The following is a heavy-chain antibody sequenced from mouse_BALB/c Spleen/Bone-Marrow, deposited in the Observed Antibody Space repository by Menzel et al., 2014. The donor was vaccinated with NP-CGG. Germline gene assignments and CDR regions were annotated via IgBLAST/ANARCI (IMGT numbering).Heavy chain of an antibody. CDR3: ARRDFRSWFAY. D-gene: IGHD2-14*01. CDR1: GYTFTSYW. CDR2: INPSNGRT. V-gene: IGHV1S81*02. Sequence: GAELVKPGASVQLSCKASGYTFTSYWMQWVRQRPGQGLEWIGEINPSNGRTNYNEKFKSKATLTVDKSSSTANMHLSSLTSEDSAVFYCARRDFRSWFAYWGQGTLVTVSA. J-gene: IGHJ3*01.